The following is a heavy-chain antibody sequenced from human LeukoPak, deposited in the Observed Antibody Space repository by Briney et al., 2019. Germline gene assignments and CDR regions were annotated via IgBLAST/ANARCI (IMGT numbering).Heavy chain of an antibody. CDR1: GDSLSSYY. CDR2: IYTSGST. CDR3: ARGPTYSSSWYFDY. V-gene: IGHV4-4*07. Sequence: SETLSLTCTVSGDSLSSYYWSWIRQPAGKGLEWIGRIYTSGSTNYNPSLKSRVTMSVDTSKNQFSLKLSSVTAADTSVYYCARGPTYSSSWYFDYWGQGTLVTVSS. D-gene: IGHD6-13*01. J-gene: IGHJ4*02.